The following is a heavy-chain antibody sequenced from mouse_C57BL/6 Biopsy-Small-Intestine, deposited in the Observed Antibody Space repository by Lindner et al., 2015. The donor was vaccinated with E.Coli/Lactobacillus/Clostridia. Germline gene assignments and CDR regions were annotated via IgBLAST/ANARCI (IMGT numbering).Heavy chain of an antibody. CDR2: IYPGDGDT. J-gene: IGHJ4*01. V-gene: IGHV1-82*01. CDR1: GYAFSSSW. Sequence: QLQESGPELVKPGASVKISCKASGYAFSSSWMDWVKQRPGKGLEWIGRIYPGDGDTDYNGEFKGKATLTADKSSSTAYMQLSSLTSDDSAVYFCAREGTGTGSFFYAMDYWGQGTSVTVSS. CDR3: AREGTGTGSFFYAMDY. D-gene: IGHD4-1*01.